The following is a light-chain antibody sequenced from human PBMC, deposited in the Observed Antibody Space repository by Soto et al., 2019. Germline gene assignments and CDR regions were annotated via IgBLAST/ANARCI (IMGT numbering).Light chain of an antibody. CDR2: AGS. CDR3: QQSYSAPWT. CDR1: QSISSY. V-gene: IGKV1-39*01. J-gene: IGKJ1*01. Sequence: DIQMTQSPSSLSAFVGDRVTITCRASQSISSYLNWYQQKPGKAPKLLIYAGSSLQSGVPSRFSGSGSGTDFTLTISSLQPEDFATYYCQQSYSAPWTFGQGTKVEIK.